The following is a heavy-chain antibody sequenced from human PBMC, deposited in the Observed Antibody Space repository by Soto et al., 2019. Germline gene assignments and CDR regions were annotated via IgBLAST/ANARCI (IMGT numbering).Heavy chain of an antibody. V-gene: IGHV4-30-2*01. Sequence: KLTSPSGVSGGTLSRCFYIRGCIPHPPGKGLEWIGYIYQSGSTYYNPSLKSRVTISVDRSKNQFSLKLSSVTAADTAVYYCARGQYCSGGSCSRDNAFDIWGQGTMVT. J-gene: IGHJ3*02. CDR3: ARGQYCSGGSCSRDNAFDI. CDR2: IYQSGST. CDR1: GGTLSRCFYI. D-gene: IGHD2-15*01.